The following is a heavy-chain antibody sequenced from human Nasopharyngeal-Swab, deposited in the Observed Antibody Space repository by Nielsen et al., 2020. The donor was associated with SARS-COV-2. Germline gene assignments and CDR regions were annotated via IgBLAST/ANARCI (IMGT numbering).Heavy chain of an antibody. CDR1: GLSVSSNY. D-gene: IGHD5-24*01. CDR2: IYPGGST. V-gene: IGHV3-53*01. Sequence: GESLKISCAASGLSVSSNYMSWVRQAPRKGLEWVSIIYPGGSTYYADSVKGRFTISRDSSWNTLYLQMNSLTAEDTAVYYCARVLDGYNGFDYWGQGTLVTVSS. CDR3: ARVLDGYNGFDY. J-gene: IGHJ4*02.